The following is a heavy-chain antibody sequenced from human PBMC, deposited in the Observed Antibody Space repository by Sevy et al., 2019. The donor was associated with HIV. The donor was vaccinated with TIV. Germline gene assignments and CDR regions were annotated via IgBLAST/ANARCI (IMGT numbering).Heavy chain of an antibody. V-gene: IGHV3-30*18. CDR3: AKDKEDDYGDYYFDH. J-gene: IGHJ4*02. CDR2: ISSDGSDD. CDR1: GFIFSSYC. Sequence: GGSLRLSCSASGFIFSSYCMHWVRQTPGKGLEWVAIISSDGSDDFYAESVRGRFTISRDNSKNTLYLQMDSLRLEDTAIYYCAKDKEDDYGDYYFDHWGQGALVTVSS. D-gene: IGHD4-17*01.